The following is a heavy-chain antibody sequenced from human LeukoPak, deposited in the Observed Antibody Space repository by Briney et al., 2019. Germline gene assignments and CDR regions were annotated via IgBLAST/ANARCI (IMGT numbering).Heavy chain of an antibody. CDR3: ASTGPHTSPHYYYYYYMDV. V-gene: IGHV4-39*07. CDR2: YYSGTT. J-gene: IGHJ6*03. Sequence: YYSGTTYYNPSLKSRVTISVDTSKNQFSLKLSSVTAADTAVYYCASTGPHTSPHYYYYYYMDVWGKGTTVAVSS. D-gene: IGHD3-10*01.